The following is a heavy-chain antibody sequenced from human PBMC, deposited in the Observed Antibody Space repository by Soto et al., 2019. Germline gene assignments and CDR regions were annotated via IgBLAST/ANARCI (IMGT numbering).Heavy chain of an antibody. CDR3: ARRTDRYDFWSGPGWFDP. Sequence: SVKVSCKASGGTFSSYAISWVRQAPGQGLEWMGGIIPIFGTANYAQKFQGRVTITADKSTSTAYMELSSLRSEDTAVYYCARRTDRYDFWSGPGWFDPWGQGTLGTVSS. D-gene: IGHD3-3*01. CDR1: GGTFSSYA. CDR2: IIPIFGTA. J-gene: IGHJ5*02. V-gene: IGHV1-69*06.